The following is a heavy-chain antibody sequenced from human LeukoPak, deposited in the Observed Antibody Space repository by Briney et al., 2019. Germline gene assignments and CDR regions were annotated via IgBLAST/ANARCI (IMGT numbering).Heavy chain of an antibody. J-gene: IGHJ4*01. D-gene: IGHD3-3*01. CDR2: IYYSGST. V-gene: IGHV4-30-4*01. CDR3: ARAQRYDSLYYVAH. Sequence: SSETLSLTCTVSGGSISSGDYYWSWIRQPPGKGLEWIGYIYYSGSTYYNPSLKSRVTISVDTSKNQFSLKLSSVTAADTAVYYCARAQRYDSLYYVAHWGHGTLVT. CDR1: GGSISSGDYY.